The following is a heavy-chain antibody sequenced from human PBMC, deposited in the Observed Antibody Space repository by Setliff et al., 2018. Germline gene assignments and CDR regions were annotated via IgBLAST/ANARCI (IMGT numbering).Heavy chain of an antibody. CDR3: ARLGVGATTGKSYYFDY. J-gene: IGHJ4*02. CDR1: GGTFSSYA. V-gene: IGHV1-69*10. D-gene: IGHD1-26*01. Sequence: EASVKVSCKASGGTFSSYAISWVRQAPGQGLEWMGGIIPILGIANYAQKFQGRVTITADESTSTAYMELSSLRSEDTAVYYCARLGVGATTGKSYYFDYWGQG. CDR2: IIPILGIA.